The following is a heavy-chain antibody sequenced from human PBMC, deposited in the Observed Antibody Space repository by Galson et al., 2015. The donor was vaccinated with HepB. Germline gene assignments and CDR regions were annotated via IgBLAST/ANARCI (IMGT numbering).Heavy chain of an antibody. Sequence: SVKVSCKASGYTFTSYDINWVRQATGQGLERMGWMNPNSGNTGYAQKFQGRVTMTRNTSISTAYMELSSLRSEDTAVYYCATYSASYYYYMDVWGKGTTVTVSS. V-gene: IGHV1-8*01. CDR3: ATYSASYYYYMDV. D-gene: IGHD4-11*01. CDR2: MNPNSGNT. CDR1: GYTFTSYD. J-gene: IGHJ6*03.